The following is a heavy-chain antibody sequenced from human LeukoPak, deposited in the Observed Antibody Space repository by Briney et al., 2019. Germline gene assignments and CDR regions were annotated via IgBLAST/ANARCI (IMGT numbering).Heavy chain of an antibody. CDR3: ARRDDYGDSLYDY. J-gene: IGHJ4*02. CDR2: IYPGDSDT. V-gene: IGHV5-51*01. Sequence: GESLKISCKGSGYPFSIYWIGWVRQMPGKGLEWMGIIYPGDSDTRYSPSFQGQVTISADKSISTAYLQWSSLKASDTAMYYCARRDDYGDSLYDYWGQGTLVTVSS. D-gene: IGHD4-17*01. CDR1: GYPFSIYW.